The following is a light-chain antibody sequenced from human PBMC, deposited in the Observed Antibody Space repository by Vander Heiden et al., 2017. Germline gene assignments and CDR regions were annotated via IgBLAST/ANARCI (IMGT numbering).Light chain of an antibody. CDR2: EVS. J-gene: IGLJ1*01. Sequence: QSALTQPASVSGSPGQSITISCTGANSDVGDYVSWYQQHPGKAPKLLIDEVSERPSGVSNRFSGSKSGNTASLTISGLQAEDEADYYCSSLTSSRYVFGAGTKVTVL. CDR3: SSLTSSRYV. CDR1: NSDVGDY. V-gene: IGLV2-14*01.